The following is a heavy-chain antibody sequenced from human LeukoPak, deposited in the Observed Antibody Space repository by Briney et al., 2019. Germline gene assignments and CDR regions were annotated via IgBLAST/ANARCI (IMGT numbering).Heavy chain of an antibody. Sequence: SETLSLTCTVSGGSISISNYYWGRIRQPPGKGLEWIGSIYYSGSTYYNPSLKSRVTISVDTSKNQFSLKLSSVTAADTAVYYCARGTVTTFSDAFDIWGQGTMVTVSS. CDR2: IYYSGST. CDR1: GGSISISNYY. J-gene: IGHJ3*02. CDR3: ARGTVTTFSDAFDI. D-gene: IGHD4-11*01. V-gene: IGHV4-39*07.